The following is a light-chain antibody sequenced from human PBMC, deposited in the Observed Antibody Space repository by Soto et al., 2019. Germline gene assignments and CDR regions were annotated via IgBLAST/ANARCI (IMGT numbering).Light chain of an antibody. CDR1: SSDVGTYNY. Sequence: QSALTQPASVSGSPGQSITISCTGSSSDVGTYNYVSWYQQHPGKAPKLMIYDVSYRPSGVSNRFSGSKSGNTASLTISGLQAEDEAYYYCSSFTRSYTLVFGGGTKLTVL. J-gene: IGLJ2*01. CDR2: DVS. CDR3: SSFTRSYTLV. V-gene: IGLV2-14*01.